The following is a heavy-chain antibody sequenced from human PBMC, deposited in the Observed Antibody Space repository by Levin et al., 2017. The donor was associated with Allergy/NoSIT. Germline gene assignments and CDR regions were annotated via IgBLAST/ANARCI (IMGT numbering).Heavy chain of an antibody. J-gene: IGHJ5*02. Sequence: ASVKVSCKASGGTFSSYAISWVRQAPGQGLEWMGGIIPIFGTANYAQKFQGRVTITADESTSTAYMELSSLRSEDTAVYYCARDAQEYYDILTGKGNWFDPWGQGTLVTVSS. CDR2: IIPIFGTA. D-gene: IGHD3-9*01. V-gene: IGHV1-69*13. CDR3: ARDAQEYYDILTGKGNWFDP. CDR1: GGTFSSYA.